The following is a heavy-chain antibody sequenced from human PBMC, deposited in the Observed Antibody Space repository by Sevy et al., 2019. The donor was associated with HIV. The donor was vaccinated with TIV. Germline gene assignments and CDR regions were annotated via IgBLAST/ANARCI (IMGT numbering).Heavy chain of an antibody. CDR3: ARVTAVADLYFDY. J-gene: IGHJ4*02. V-gene: IGHV3-72*01. CDR2: IRNKASSHTT. Sequence: GGSLRLSCAASGFTFSDHYMDWVRQAPGKGLEWVGRIRNKASSHTTEYAASVKGRFTISRDDSKNSLYLQMNSLKTEDTAVYYCARVTAVADLYFDYWGQGTLVTVSS. CDR1: GFTFSDHY. D-gene: IGHD6-19*01.